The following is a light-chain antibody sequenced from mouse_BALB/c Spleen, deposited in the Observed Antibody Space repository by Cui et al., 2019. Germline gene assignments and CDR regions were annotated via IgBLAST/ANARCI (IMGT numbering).Light chain of an antibody. J-gene: IGKJ4*01. CDR1: SSVSY. Sequence: QIVLTQSPALMSASPGEKVTITCSASSSVSYMHWFQQKPGTSPKLWIYNTSNLASGVPARFSGSGSGTSYSLTISRMEAEDAATYYCQQRSSYPFTFGSGTKLEIK. V-gene: IGKV4-57*01. CDR3: QQRSSYPFT. CDR2: NTS.